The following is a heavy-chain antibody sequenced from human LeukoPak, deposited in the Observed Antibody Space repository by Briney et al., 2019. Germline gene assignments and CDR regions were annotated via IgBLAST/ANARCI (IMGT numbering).Heavy chain of an antibody. J-gene: IGHJ4*02. Sequence: GGSLRLSCAASGFTFSDYYMTWIRQAPGKGLEWVSYISGYSTYINYADSVKGRFTTSRDNAKNSLYLQMNSLRAEDTAVYYCARDSCGSGYDLMLDYWAQGTLVTVSS. V-gene: IGHV3-11*05. CDR1: GFTFSDYY. D-gene: IGHD5-12*01. CDR2: ISGYSTYI. CDR3: ARDSCGSGYDLMLDY.